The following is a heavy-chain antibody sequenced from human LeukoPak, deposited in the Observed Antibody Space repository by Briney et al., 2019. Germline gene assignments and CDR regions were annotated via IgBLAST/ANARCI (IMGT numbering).Heavy chain of an antibody. Sequence: GESLKISCKGSGYSFTSYWIGWVRQMPGKGLEWMGIIYPTDSDTRYNPSFQGQVTISVDKSNNTAYLQWSSLRASDTAIYCCARPAYCGGDCYSFFDYWGQGTLVTVSS. CDR1: GYSFTSYW. V-gene: IGHV5-51*01. J-gene: IGHJ4*02. D-gene: IGHD2-21*02. CDR2: IYPTDSDT. CDR3: ARPAYCGGDCYSFFDY.